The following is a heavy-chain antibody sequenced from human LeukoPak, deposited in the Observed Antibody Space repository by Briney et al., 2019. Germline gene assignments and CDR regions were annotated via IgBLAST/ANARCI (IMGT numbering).Heavy chain of an antibody. CDR2: IKQDGSEK. D-gene: IGHD2-2*02. CDR3: ARDIGDCSSLSCYNHYYYMDV. Sequence: GGSLRLSCAASGFTFSSYWMSWVRQAPGKGLERVANIKQDGSEKYYVDSVKGRFTISRDNAKNSLYLQMNSLRAEDTAVYYCARDIGDCSSLSCYNHYYYMDVWGKGTTVTVSS. CDR1: GFTFSSYW. V-gene: IGHV3-7*01. J-gene: IGHJ6*03.